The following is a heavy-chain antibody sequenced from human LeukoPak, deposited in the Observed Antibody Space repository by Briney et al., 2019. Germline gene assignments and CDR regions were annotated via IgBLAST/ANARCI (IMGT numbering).Heavy chain of an antibody. CDR1: GFTFSTYG. V-gene: IGHV3-30*18. D-gene: IGHD2-21*02. Sequence: GGSLRLSCAASGFTFSTYGMHWVRQAPGKGLEGVAVVSNDGSNKYYADSVKGRFTISIENSKNTLYLQMNSLRGEDTAVYYCAKDRCRLGDCYFDYWGQGTLVTVSS. CDR2: VSNDGSNK. J-gene: IGHJ4*02. CDR3: AKDRCRLGDCYFDY.